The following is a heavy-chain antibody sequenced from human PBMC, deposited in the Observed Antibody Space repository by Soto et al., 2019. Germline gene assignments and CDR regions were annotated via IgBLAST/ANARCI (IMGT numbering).Heavy chain of an antibody. D-gene: IGHD3-16*01. CDR1: GYPFTSYY. J-gene: IGHJ4*02. CDR3: AREMYTIRGSPFDY. Sequence: ASVKVSCKASGYPFTSYYVHWVRQAPGQGPEWMGFINTSDGSTSYPQKFQGRVTMTRDTSTSTVYMEVSSLRSEDTAVYYGAREMYTIRGSPFDYWGQRTLVTVSS. V-gene: IGHV1-46*01. CDR2: INTSDGST.